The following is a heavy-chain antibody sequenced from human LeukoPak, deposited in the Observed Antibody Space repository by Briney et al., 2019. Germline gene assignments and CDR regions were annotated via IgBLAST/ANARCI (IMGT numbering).Heavy chain of an antibody. CDR1: GGSISSSNW. Sequence: PSETLSLTCAVSGGSISSSNWWSWVRQPPGKGLEWIGEIYHSGSTNYNPSLKSRVTISVDKSKNQFSLKLSSVTAADTAVYYCASWGPYYYGSGSCYNGFDYWGQGTLVTVSS. CDR3: ASWGPYYYGSGSCYNGFDY. D-gene: IGHD3-10*01. J-gene: IGHJ4*02. CDR2: IYHSGST. V-gene: IGHV4-4*02.